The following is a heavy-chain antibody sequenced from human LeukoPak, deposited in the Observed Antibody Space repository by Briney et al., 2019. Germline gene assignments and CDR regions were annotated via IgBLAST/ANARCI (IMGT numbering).Heavy chain of an antibody. J-gene: IGHJ4*02. CDR1: GYTFTGYY. D-gene: IGHD5-24*01. V-gene: IGHV1-2*02. CDR2: INPNSGGT. CDR3: ARDEPVRGYNYGRGSDY. Sequence: SVKVSCKASGYTFTGYYMHWVRQAPGQGLEWMGWINPNSGGTNYPQKFQGRVTMTRDTSISTAYMELSRLRSDDTAVYYCARDEPVRGYNYGRGSDYWGQGTLVTVSS.